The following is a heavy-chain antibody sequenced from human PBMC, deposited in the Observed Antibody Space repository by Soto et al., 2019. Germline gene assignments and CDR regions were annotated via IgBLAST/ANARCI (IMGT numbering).Heavy chain of an antibody. Sequence: LRLSCAASGFTFSSYSMNWVRQAPVKGLEWVSSISSSSSYIYYADSVKGRFTISRDNAKNSLYLQMNSLRAEDTAVYYCARDPHYYDSSGYYLRENWFDPWGQGTLVTVSS. D-gene: IGHD3-22*01. CDR3: ARDPHYYDSSGYYLRENWFDP. CDR2: ISSSSSYI. V-gene: IGHV3-21*01. CDR1: GFTFSSYS. J-gene: IGHJ5*02.